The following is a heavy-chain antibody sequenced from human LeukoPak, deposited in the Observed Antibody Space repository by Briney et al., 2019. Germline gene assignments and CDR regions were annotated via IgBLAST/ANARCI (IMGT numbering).Heavy chain of an antibody. Sequence: EASVKVSCKASGYTFSSLGVSWVRQAPGQGLEWMGWISGYNGNTHYAQKLQGRVTMTTDTSTTTAYMELRSLRSDDTAVYYCARDYRTGFDYWGQGTLVTVSS. CDR1: GYTFSSLG. J-gene: IGHJ4*02. D-gene: IGHD7-27*01. CDR3: ARDYRTGFDY. V-gene: IGHV1-18*01. CDR2: ISGYNGNT.